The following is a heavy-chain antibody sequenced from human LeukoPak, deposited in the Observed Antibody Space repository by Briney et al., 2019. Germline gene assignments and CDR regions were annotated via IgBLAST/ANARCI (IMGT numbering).Heavy chain of an antibody. J-gene: IGHJ4*02. Sequence: GGSLRLSCAASGFTFSSYAMSWVRQAPGKGLEWVSAISGSGGSTYYADSVKGRFTISRDNSKNTLPLQMNSLRAEDAAVYYCAKGANLRYFDWLHFDYWGQGTLVTVSS. D-gene: IGHD3-9*01. V-gene: IGHV3-23*01. CDR2: ISGSGGST. CDR1: GFTFSSYA. CDR3: AKGANLRYFDWLHFDY.